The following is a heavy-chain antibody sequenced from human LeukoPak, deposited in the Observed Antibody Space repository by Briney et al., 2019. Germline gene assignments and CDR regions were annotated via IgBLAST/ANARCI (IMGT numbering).Heavy chain of an antibody. CDR3: ARFFWSGYYYYYYMDV. CDR2: ISAYNGNT. D-gene: IGHD3-3*01. CDR1: GYTFTSYG. V-gene: IGHV1-18*01. J-gene: IGHJ6*03. Sequence: GASVKVSCKASGYTFTSYGISWVRQAPGQGLEWMGWISAYNGNTNYAQKLQGRVTMTTDTSTSTAYMELRSLRSDDTAVYYCARFFWSGYYYYYYMDVWGKGTTVTASS.